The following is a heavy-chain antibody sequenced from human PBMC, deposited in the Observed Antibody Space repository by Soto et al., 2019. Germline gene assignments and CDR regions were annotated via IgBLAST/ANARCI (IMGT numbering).Heavy chain of an antibody. CDR1: GGSISSGGYY. D-gene: IGHD2-21*02. V-gene: IGHV4-31*03. CDR2: IYYSGST. CDR3: ARALYCGGDCGWFDP. Sequence: KTSETLSLTCTVSGGSISSGGYYWSWIRQHPGKGLEWIGYIYYSGSTYYNPSLKSRVTISVDTSKNQFSLKLSSVTAADTAVYYCARALYCGGDCGWFDPWGQGTLVTVSS. J-gene: IGHJ5*02.